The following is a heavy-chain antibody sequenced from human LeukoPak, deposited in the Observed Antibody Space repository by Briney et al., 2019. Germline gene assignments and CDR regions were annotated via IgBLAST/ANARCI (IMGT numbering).Heavy chain of an antibody. V-gene: IGHV6-1*01. Sequence: SQTLSLTCAISGDSVSSHSAAWNWIRQSPSRGLEWLGRTYYRSKWYNDYAVSVKSRITINPDTSKNQFSLQLNSVTPEDTAVYYCARDYYGSGSYYWGGGNNWFDPWGQGTLVTVSS. CDR2: TYYRSKWYN. CDR1: GDSVSSHSAA. D-gene: IGHD3-10*01. J-gene: IGHJ5*02. CDR3: ARDYYGSGSYYWGGGNNWFDP.